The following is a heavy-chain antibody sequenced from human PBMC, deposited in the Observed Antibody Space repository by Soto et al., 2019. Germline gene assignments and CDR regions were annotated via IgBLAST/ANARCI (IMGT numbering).Heavy chain of an antibody. J-gene: IGHJ6*02. Sequence: GESLKISRKGSGYSFTSYWIGWVRQMPGKGLEWMGIIYPGDSDTRYSPSFQGQVTISADKSISTAYLQWSSLKASDTAMYYCARVFIYYDSSGYYPSHYYYYGMDVWGQGTTVTVSS. D-gene: IGHD3-22*01. V-gene: IGHV5-51*01. CDR3: ARVFIYYDSSGYYPSHYYYYGMDV. CDR1: GYSFTSYW. CDR2: IYPGDSDT.